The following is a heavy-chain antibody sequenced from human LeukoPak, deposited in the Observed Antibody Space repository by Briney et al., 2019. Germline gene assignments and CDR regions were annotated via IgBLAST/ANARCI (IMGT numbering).Heavy chain of an antibody. CDR2: ISSGSSYI. CDR3: ARGRSTVTTRVDY. D-gene: IGHD4-11*01. Sequence: GGSLRLSCSASGFTFSSYAMHWVRQAPGKGLEWVSSISSGSSYIYYADSVKGRFTISRDNAENSQYLQMNSLRAEDTAVYYCARGRSTVTTRVDYWGQGTLVTVSS. J-gene: IGHJ4*02. CDR1: GFTFSSYA. V-gene: IGHV3-21*01.